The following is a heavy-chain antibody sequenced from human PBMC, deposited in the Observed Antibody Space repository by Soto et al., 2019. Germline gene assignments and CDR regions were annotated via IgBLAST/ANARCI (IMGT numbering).Heavy chain of an antibody. D-gene: IGHD3-16*01. CDR3: AIGHVTGDQGAFDI. CDR2: IIPIFGTA. V-gene: IGHV1-69*01. CDR1: GGTFSSYA. Sequence: QVQLVQSGAEVKKPGSSVKVSCKASGGTFSSYAISWVRQAPGQGLEWMGGIIPIFGTANYAQKFQGRVTITADESTSTAYMELRRLRSEDTAVYYCAIGHVTGDQGAFDIWGQGTMVTVSS. J-gene: IGHJ3*02.